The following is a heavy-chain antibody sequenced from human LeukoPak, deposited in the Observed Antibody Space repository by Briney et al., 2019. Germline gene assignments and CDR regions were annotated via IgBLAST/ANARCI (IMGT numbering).Heavy chain of an antibody. CDR3: AAVSSISSPAAIPP. CDR1: GFTFTSSA. V-gene: IGHV1-58*02. Sequence: SVKVSCKASGFTFTSSAMQWVRQARGQRLEWIGWIVVGSGNTNYAQKFRERVTITRDMSTSTAYMELSSLRSEDTAVYYCAAVSSISSPAAIPPWGQGTLVTVSS. J-gene: IGHJ5*02. D-gene: IGHD2-2*01. CDR2: IVVGSGNT.